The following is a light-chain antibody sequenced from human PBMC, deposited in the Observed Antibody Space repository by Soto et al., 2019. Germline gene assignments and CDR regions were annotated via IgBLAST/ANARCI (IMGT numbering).Light chain of an antibody. V-gene: IGKV3-20*01. CDR2: AAS. CDR1: QSVSSDF. J-gene: IGKJ5*01. Sequence: ELVLTQYTGTMSLSPGERSTLSCMASQSVSSDFLAWYQQKPGQAPRLLIYAASSRASGIPDRFSGSGSETDFTLTISRLEPEDFAVYYCLKYGRSPGWTVGQGTRLEIK. CDR3: LKYGRSPGWT.